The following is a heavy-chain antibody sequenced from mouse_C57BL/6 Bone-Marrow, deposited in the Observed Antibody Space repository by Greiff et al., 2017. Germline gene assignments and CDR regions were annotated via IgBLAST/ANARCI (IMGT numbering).Heavy chain of an antibody. V-gene: IGHV1-75*01. CDR3: ARGWLRPDY. CDR1: GYTFTDYY. Sequence: QVQLQQSGPELVKPGASVTISCKASGYTFTDYYITWVKQRPGQGLEWIGWIFPGCGSTYYNEKFKGKATLSVDKSSSTAYMWLSSLTSEDGAVYFCARGWLRPDYWGQGTTLTVSS. J-gene: IGHJ2*01. D-gene: IGHD2-2*01. CDR2: IFPGCGST.